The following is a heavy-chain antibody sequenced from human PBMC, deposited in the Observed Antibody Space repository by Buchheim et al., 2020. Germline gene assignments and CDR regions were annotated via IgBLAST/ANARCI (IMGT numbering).Heavy chain of an antibody. D-gene: IGHD6-13*01. V-gene: IGHV3-23*01. CDR1: GFTFSSYA. CDR2: IINSGTST. CDR3: AKGSTASWYWFDL. J-gene: IGHJ5*02. Sequence: EVQLLESGGGLVQPGGSLRLSCAASGFTFSSYAMSWVRQAPGKGLEWVSTIINSGTSTYYAGSVKGRFTISRDNSKNTPYLQMSSLRAEDTAVYYCAKGSTASWYWFDLWGQGTL.